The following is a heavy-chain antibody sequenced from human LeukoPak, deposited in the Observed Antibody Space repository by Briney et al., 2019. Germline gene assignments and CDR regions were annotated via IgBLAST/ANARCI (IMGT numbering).Heavy chain of an antibody. CDR2: ISSDGSGK. V-gene: IGHV3-30*18. CDR3: VKDLIGGSYNLYY. CDR1: GFTFRSYG. J-gene: IGHJ4*02. Sequence: PGRSLRLSCAASGFTFRSYGMHWVRQAPGKGLEWVAVISSDGSGKHYADSVKGRFTISRDNSKNTLYLQMNSLRAEDTALYYCVKDLIGGSYNLYYWGQGTLVTVSS. D-gene: IGHD1-26*01.